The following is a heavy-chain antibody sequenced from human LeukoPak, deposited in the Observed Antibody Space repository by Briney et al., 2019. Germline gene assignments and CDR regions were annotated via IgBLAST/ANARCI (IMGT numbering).Heavy chain of an antibody. CDR2: ISYDGSNK. Sequence: GGSLRLSCAASGFTLSSYAMHWVRQAPGRGLEWVAVISYDGSNKYYADSVKGRFTISRDNSKNTLYLQMNSLRAEDTAVYYCAKEAQGCSITSCYFDSWGQGTLVTVSS. V-gene: IGHV3-30-3*01. CDR1: GFTLSSYA. J-gene: IGHJ4*02. CDR3: AKEAQGCSITSCYFDS. D-gene: IGHD2-2*01.